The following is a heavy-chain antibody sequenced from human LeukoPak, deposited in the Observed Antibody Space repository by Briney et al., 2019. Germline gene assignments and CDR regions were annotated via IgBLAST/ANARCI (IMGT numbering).Heavy chain of an antibody. J-gene: IGHJ4*02. V-gene: IGHV3-23*01. Sequence: PGGSLRLSCAASGFTFSSYAMSWGRDAPGKGVGWGSAISGSGGSTYYADSVKGRFTISRDNSKNTLYLQMNSLRAEDTAVYYCAKDLRQQLIYDYGGQGSLVIVSS. D-gene: IGHD6-13*01. CDR1: GFTFSSYA. CDR2: ISGSGGST. CDR3: AKDLRQQLIYDY.